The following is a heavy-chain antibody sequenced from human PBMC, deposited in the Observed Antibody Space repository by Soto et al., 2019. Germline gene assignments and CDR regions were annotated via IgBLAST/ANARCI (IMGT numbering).Heavy chain of an antibody. J-gene: IGHJ6*02. V-gene: IGHV3-66*01. D-gene: IGHD5-12*01. CDR3: AMEGASGYDYDYSDYGMDV. CDR2: IYSGGST. Sequence: EVQLVESGGGLVQPGGSLRLSCAASGFTVSSNYMSWVRQAPGKGLEWVSVIYSGGSTYYADSVKGRFTISRDNSKNTLYLQMHSLRAEDTAVYYGAMEGASGYDYDYSDYGMDVWGQGTTVTVSS. CDR1: GFTVSSNY.